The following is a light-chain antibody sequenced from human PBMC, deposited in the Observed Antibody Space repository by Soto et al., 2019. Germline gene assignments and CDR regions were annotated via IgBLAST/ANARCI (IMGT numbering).Light chain of an antibody. V-gene: IGKV1-5*01. CDR2: DAS. Sequence: DIQMTQSPSTLSASVGGRVTITCRASQSTSSWLAWYQQKPGKAPKLLIYDASSLESGVPSRFSGSGSGTEFTLTISSLQPDDFATYYCQQYNSYSVTFGQGTKVDIK. J-gene: IGKJ1*01. CDR3: QQYNSYSVT. CDR1: QSTSSW.